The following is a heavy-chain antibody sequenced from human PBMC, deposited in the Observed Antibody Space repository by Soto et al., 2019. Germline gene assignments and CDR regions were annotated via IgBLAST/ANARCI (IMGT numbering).Heavy chain of an antibody. D-gene: IGHD4-17*01. V-gene: IGHV3-30-3*01. CDR1: GFIFSRYF. CDR3: TRADLTVTLSVFDP. J-gene: IGHJ5*02. Sequence: QVQLVESGGGVVQPGRSLRLSCAASGFIFSRYFMHWVRKAPGKGLEWVALISDDGTTKYYADSVTGRSTISRDNSKNTLYLQMNSLSADDRAVYYCTRADLTVTLSVFDPWGQGTLVTVSS. CDR2: ISDDGTTK.